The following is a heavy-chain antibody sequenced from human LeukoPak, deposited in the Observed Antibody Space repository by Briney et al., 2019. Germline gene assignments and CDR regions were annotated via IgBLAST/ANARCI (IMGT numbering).Heavy chain of an antibody. V-gene: IGHV1-2*02. CDR2: INPNSGGT. J-gene: IGHJ3*02. CDR1: GYTFTGYY. D-gene: IGHD2-2*02. Sequence: GASVKVSCKASGYTFTGYYMHWVRQAPGQGLEWMGWINPNSGGTKYAQKFQGRVTMTRDTSLSTAYMELTRLRSDDTAVYYCARERGYCSSSSCYTSDAFDIWGQGTLVTVSS. CDR3: ARERGYCSSSSCYTSDAFDI.